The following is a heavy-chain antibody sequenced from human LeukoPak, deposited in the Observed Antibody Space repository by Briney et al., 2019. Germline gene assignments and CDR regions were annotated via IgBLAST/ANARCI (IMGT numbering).Heavy chain of an antibody. J-gene: IGHJ4*02. CDR2: IRYDGSNK. Sequence: GGSLRLSCAASGFTFSSYGMHWVRQAPGKGLEWVAFIRYDGSNKYYADSVKGRFTISRDNSKNTLYLQMNSLRAEDTAVYYCAKSQPLAAAGTPFYYFDYWGQGTLVTVSS. D-gene: IGHD6-13*01. CDR3: AKSQPLAAAGTPFYYFDY. CDR1: GFTFSSYG. V-gene: IGHV3-30*02.